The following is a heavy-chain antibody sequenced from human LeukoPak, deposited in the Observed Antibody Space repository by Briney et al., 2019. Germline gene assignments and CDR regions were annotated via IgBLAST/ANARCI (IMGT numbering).Heavy chain of an antibody. J-gene: IGHJ4*02. CDR3: ARGTMFPYYFDY. V-gene: IGHV3-30*02. CDR2: IRYDGSKK. Sequence: GGSLRLSRAASGFTFSSYGIHWVRQAPGKGLEWVTFIRYDGSKKYYADSVKGRFTISRDNAKNSLYLQMNSLRAEDAAVYYCARGTMFPYYFDYWGQGTLVTVSS. D-gene: IGHD3-10*02. CDR1: GFTFSSYG.